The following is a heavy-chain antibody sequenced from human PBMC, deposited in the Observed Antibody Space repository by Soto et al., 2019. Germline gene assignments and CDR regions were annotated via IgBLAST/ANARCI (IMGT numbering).Heavy chain of an antibody. D-gene: IGHD2-2*01. V-gene: IGHV3-23*01. CDR2: ISGSGGST. J-gene: IGHJ6*02. Sequence: GGSLRLSCAASGFTFSSYAMSWVRQAPGKGLEWVSAISGSGGSTYYADSVKGRFTISRDNSKNTLYLQMNSLRAEDTAVYYCAKVVDCGSTSCYVRPGSYYYYGMDVWGQGTTVTVSS. CDR3: AKVVDCGSTSCYVRPGSYYYYGMDV. CDR1: GFTFSSYA.